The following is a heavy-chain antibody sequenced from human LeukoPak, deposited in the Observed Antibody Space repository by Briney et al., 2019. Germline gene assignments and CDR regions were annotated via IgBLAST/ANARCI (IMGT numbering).Heavy chain of an antibody. CDR3: ATGWYYYGSGSYYNPDY. D-gene: IGHD3-10*01. CDR2: SRNKANSYTT. V-gene: IGHV3-72*01. J-gene: IGHJ4*02. Sequence: GGSLRLSCAASGFIFSDHYIDWVRQAPGKGLEWVGRSRNKANSYTTEYAASVKGRFTISRDDSKNSLYLQMNSLRAEDTAVYYCATGWYYYGSGSYYNPDYWGQGTLVTVSS. CDR1: GFIFSDHY.